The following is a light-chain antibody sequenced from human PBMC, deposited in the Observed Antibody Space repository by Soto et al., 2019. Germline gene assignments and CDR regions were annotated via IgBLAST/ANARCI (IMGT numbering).Light chain of an antibody. J-gene: IGLJ1*01. V-gene: IGLV1-40*01. CDR2: DNS. Sequence: QSVLTQPPSVSGAPGQRVTVSCSGSSSNIGAGYYVHWYQQPPGTAPKLLIYDNSNRPSGVPDRFSASKSGTSASLAITGLQAEDEADYYCQSYDSSLSGPYVFGTGTKVTVL. CDR3: QSYDSSLSGPYV. CDR1: SSNIGAGYY.